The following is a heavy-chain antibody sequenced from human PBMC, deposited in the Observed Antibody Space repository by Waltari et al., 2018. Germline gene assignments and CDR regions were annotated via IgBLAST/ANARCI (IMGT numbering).Heavy chain of an antibody. V-gene: IGHV1-69*05. CDR1: GGSFSTYA. Sequence: QVQLVQSGAELKKPGSSVKVSCKASGGSFSTYAITWVRQAPGQGLEWMGGIIPMFGTANYAQKIQDRVTIITDESMTTAYMELSNLTSEDTAVYYCARGGLYGQQLLESAFEIWGQGTKVTVSS. J-gene: IGHJ3*02. CDR3: ARGGLYGQQLLESAFEI. D-gene: IGHD6-13*01. CDR2: IIPMFGTA.